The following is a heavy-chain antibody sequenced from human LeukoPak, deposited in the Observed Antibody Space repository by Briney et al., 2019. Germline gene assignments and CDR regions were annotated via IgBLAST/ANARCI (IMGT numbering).Heavy chain of an antibody. CDR3: ASLASEWELPEVDY. J-gene: IGHJ4*02. Sequence: GGSLRLSCAASGFTFSSYSMNWVRQAPGTGLEWVSYISPSSTLIYYADSVKGRFTISRDNAKKSLFLQMNSLRAEDTAVYYCASLASEWELPEVDYWGLGTLVTVSS. D-gene: IGHD1-26*01. CDR1: GFTFSSYS. CDR2: ISPSSTLI. V-gene: IGHV3-48*01.